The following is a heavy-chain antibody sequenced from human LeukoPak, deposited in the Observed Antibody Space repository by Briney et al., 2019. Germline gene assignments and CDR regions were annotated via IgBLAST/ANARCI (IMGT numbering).Heavy chain of an antibody. Sequence: TSETLSLTCTASGGSISSSSYYWGWIRQPPGKGLEWIGSIYYSGRTYYNPSLKSRVTISVDTSKNQFSLKLSSVTAADTAVYYCARHPMTGYSYGIFDYWGQGTLVTVSS. CDR1: GGSISSSSYY. CDR2: IYYSGRT. CDR3: ARHPMTGYSYGIFDY. D-gene: IGHD5-18*01. J-gene: IGHJ4*02. V-gene: IGHV4-39*01.